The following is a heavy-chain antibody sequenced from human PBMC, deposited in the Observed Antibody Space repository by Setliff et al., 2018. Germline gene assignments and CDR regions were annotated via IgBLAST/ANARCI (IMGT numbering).Heavy chain of an antibody. V-gene: IGHV3-74*01. CDR1: GFTLSRFW. CDR2: LHPNGITT. CDR3: ARSPRPPTSLDYVDV. D-gene: IGHD2-2*01. J-gene: IGHJ6*03. Sequence: PGGSLRLSCVTSGFTLSRFWMHWVRQVPGKGLVWVSRLHPNGITTRYADSVKGRFTIYRDMAENTLYLQMNSLRAEDTAVYYCARSPRPPTSLDYVDVWGDGTMDTVSS.